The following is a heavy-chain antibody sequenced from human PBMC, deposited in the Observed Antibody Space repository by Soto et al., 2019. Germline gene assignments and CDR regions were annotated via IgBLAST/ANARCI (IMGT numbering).Heavy chain of an antibody. J-gene: IGHJ4*02. CDR3: ARDVGPVTISGEALSGYFDL. Sequence: GGSLRLSCAVSGFSFGNYWMSWVRQAPGKGLEWLASIKEDGSERYYLDSVKGRFTISRDNAKDSLSLQMNSLRGEDTAFYYCARDVGPVTISGEALSGYFDLWGQGTLVTVSS. CDR2: IKEDGSER. CDR1: GFSFGNYW. V-gene: IGHV3-7*03. D-gene: IGHD3-3*01.